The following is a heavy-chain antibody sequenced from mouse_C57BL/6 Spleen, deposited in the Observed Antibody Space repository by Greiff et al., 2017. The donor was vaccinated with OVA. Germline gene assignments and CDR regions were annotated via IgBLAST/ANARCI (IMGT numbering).Heavy chain of an antibody. J-gene: IGHJ4*01. D-gene: IGHD1-1*02. CDR2: IDPENGDT. Sequence: VQLQQSGAELVRPGASVKLSCTASGFNIKDDYMHWVKQRPEQGLEWIGWIDPENGDTEYASKFQGKATITADTSSNTAYLQLSSLPSEDTAVYYCTTEGYGGMDYWGQGTSGTVSS. CDR1: GFNIKDDY. V-gene: IGHV14-4*01. CDR3: TTEGYGGMDY.